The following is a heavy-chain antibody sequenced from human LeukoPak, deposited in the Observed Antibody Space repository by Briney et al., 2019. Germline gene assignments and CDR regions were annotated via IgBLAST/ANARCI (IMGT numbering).Heavy chain of an antibody. CDR2: ISSRSSYI. D-gene: IGHD3-22*01. J-gene: IGHJ3*02. V-gene: IGHV3-21*01. CDR3: ARDVRSFYYDSSEGAFDI. Sequence: GGSLRLSCEASGFTFSTYTMNWVRQTPGKGLEWVSSISSRSSYIYYADSVKGRFTISRDKAKNSLYLQMNSLRAEDTAVYYCARDVRSFYYDSSEGAFDIWGQGTMVTVSS. CDR1: GFTFSTYT.